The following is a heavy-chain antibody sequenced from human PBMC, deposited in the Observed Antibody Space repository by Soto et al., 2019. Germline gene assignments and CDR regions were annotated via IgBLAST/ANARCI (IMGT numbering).Heavy chain of an antibody. Sequence: SVKVSCKVSGGSFTTLAFSWVRQAPGQGLEWMGRIIPLFGTPNYAQKFQGRVAIFADESTNTTYVELSSLTSEDPAVYYCAAGIGITFGGVTREFDYWGQGTLVTVSS. D-gene: IGHD3-16*01. J-gene: IGHJ4*02. CDR2: IIPLFGTP. V-gene: IGHV1-69*13. CDR3: AAGIGITFGGVTREFDY. CDR1: GGSFTTLA.